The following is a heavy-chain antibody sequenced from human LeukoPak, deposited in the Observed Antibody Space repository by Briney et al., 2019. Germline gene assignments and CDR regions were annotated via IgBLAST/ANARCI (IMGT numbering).Heavy chain of an antibody. V-gene: IGHV4-34*01. CDR1: GGSFSGYY. CDR3: ARRGVSTYYYDSSGYLTYWFDP. D-gene: IGHD3-22*01. Sequence: SETLSLTCAVYGGSFSGYYWSWIRQPPGKGLEWIGEINHSGSTNYNPSLKGRVTISVDTSKNQFSLKLSSVTAADTAVYYCARRGVSTYYYDSSGYLTYWFDPWGQGTLVTVSS. J-gene: IGHJ5*02. CDR2: INHSGST.